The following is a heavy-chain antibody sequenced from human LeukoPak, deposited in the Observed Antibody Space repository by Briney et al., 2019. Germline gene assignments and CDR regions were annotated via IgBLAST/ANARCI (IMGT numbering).Heavy chain of an antibody. CDR2: IKQDGSEK. J-gene: IGHJ4*02. D-gene: IGHD3-3*01. Sequence: GGSLRLSCAASGFTFSSYWMSWVRQAPGKGLEWVANIKQDGSEKYYVDSVKGRFTISRDNAKNSLYLQMNSLRAEDTAVYYCARVGIGDYDFWSGTLDYWGQGTLVTVSS. V-gene: IGHV3-7*01. CDR1: GFTFSSYW. CDR3: ARVGIGDYDFWSGTLDY.